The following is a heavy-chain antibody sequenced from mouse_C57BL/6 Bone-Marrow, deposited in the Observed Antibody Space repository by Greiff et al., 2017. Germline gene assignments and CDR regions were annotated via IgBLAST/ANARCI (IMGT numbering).Heavy chain of an antibody. CDR2: IYPRSGNT. Sequence: VKLQQSGAELARPGASVKLSCKASGYTFTSYGISWVKQRTGQGLEWIGEIYPRSGNTYYNEKFKGKATLTADKSSSTAYMELRSLTSEDSAVYFCARISSYWYFDVWGTGTTVTVSS. J-gene: IGHJ1*03. CDR3: ARISSYWYFDV. CDR1: GYTFTSYG. D-gene: IGHD1-1*01. V-gene: IGHV1-81*01.